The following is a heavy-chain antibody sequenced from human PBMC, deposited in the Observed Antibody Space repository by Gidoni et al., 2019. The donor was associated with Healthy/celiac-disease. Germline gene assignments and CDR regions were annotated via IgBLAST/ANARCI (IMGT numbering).Heavy chain of an antibody. CDR2: IRSKANSYAT. CDR1: GFNFSGSA. CDR3: TTPYCSGGSCYSDF. V-gene: IGHV3-73*02. Sequence: EVQLVESGGGLVQPGGSLQLSCAASGFNFSGSAMHWVRQASGKGLEWVGRIRSKANSYATAYAASVKGRFTISRDDSKNTAYLQMNSLKTEDTAVYYCTTPYCSGGSCYSDFWGQGTLVTVSS. J-gene: IGHJ4*02. D-gene: IGHD2-15*01.